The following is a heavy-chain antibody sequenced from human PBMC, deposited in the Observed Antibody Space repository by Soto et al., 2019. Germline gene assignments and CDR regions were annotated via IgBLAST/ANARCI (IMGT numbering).Heavy chain of an antibody. CDR2: IYYSGST. CDR3: ARHVPTYYYDSSGLLDAFDI. Sequence: PSETLSLTCTVSGGYISSSSDYWGWIRQPPGKGLEWIGSIYYSGSTYYNPSLKSRVTISVDTSKNQFSLKLSSVTAADTAVYYCARHVPTYYYDSSGLLDAFDIWGQGTMVTVSS. CDR1: GGYISSSSDY. J-gene: IGHJ3*02. V-gene: IGHV4-39*01. D-gene: IGHD3-22*01.